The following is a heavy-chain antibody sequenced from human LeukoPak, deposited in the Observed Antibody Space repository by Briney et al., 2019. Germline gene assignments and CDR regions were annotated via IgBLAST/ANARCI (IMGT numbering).Heavy chain of an antibody. J-gene: IGHJ5*02. CDR3: ARRLRLDCFDP. D-gene: IGHD6-19*01. Sequence: PSETLSLTCTVSGGSISSYYWSWIRQPPGKGLEWIGYIYYSGSTNYNPSLKSRVTISVDTSKNQFSLKLSSVTAADTAVYYCARRLRLDCFDPWGQGTLVTVSS. CDR1: GGSISSYY. CDR2: IYYSGST. V-gene: IGHV4-59*08.